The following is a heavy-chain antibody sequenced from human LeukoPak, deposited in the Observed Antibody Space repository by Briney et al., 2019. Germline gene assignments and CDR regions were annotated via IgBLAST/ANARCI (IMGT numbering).Heavy chain of an antibody. CDR1: GGSIGSYY. D-gene: IGHD1/OR15-1a*01. Sequence: SETLSLTCTVSGGSIGSYYWTWIRQPPGKGLECIGYIYYSGSTNYNPSLKSRVTISIDTSKNQFSLELSSVTAADTAVYYCARNNAPYGLDVWGQGTTVTVSS. CDR3: ARNNAPYGLDV. CDR2: IYYSGST. J-gene: IGHJ6*02. V-gene: IGHV4-59*01.